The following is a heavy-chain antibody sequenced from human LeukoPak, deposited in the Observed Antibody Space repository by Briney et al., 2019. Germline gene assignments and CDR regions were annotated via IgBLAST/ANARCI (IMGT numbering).Heavy chain of an antibody. Sequence: SAKVSCKASGVTLSRHAMSGVRQAPGQGLEWMGRFIPILGKSDYAQKLQGRVTITADRSTSTTYMELSSLRSDDTAVYYCASTAYSSSFDGFDVWGQGTMVIVSS. CDR1: GVTLSRHA. J-gene: IGHJ3*01. CDR2: FIPILGKS. D-gene: IGHD6-13*01. CDR3: ASTAYSSSFDGFDV. V-gene: IGHV1-69*04.